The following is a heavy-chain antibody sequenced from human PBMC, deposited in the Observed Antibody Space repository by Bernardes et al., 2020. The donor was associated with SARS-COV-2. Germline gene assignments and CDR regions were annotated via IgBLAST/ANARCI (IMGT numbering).Heavy chain of an antibody. J-gene: IGHJ4*02. CDR2: IIPTLGIA. V-gene: IGHV1-69*10. Sequence: SVKVSCKASGGTFSSESIIWVQRAPGQGPEWLGRIIPTLGIADHAQKFQGRITITADTSTNTVYMELTSLRSEDTAVYFCAREDLSAYCGGDCRGKYFDSWGQGTLFTVSS. CDR1: GGTFSSES. CDR3: AREDLSAYCGGDCRGKYFDS. D-gene: IGHD2-21*02.